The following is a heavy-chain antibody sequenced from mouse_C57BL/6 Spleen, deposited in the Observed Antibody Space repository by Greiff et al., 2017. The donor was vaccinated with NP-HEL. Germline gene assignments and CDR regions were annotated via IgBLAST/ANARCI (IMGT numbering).Heavy chain of an antibody. CDR3: ARVDYGNYGGYFDV. V-gene: IGHV1-50*01. D-gene: IGHD2-1*01. Sequence: VQLQQPGAELVKPGASVKLSCKASGYTFTSYWMQWVKQRPGQGLEWIGEIDPSDSYTNYNQKFKGKATLTVDTSSSTAYMQLSSLTSEDSAVYYCARVDYGNYGGYFDVWGTGTTVTVSS. CDR2: IDPSDSYT. J-gene: IGHJ1*03. CDR1: GYTFTSYW.